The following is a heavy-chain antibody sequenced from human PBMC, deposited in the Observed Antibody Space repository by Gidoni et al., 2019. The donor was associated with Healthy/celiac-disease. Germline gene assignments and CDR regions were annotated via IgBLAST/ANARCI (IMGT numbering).Heavy chain of an antibody. J-gene: IGHJ6*03. V-gene: IGHV6-1*01. CDR2: TYYRSKWYN. CDR1: GDSVSRNSAA. D-gene: IGHD6-19*01. CDR3: ARDIAVAGLGTYYYYMDV. Sequence: QVQLQQSGPGLVKPSQTLSLTCAISGDSVSRNSAAWNWIRQSPSRGLQWLGRTYYRSKWYNDYAVSVKSRITINPDTSKNQFSLQLNSVTPEDTAVYYCARDIAVAGLGTYYYYMDVWGKGTTVTVSS.